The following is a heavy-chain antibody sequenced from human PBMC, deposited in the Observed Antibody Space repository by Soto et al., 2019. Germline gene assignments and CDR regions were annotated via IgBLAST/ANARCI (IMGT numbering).Heavy chain of an antibody. V-gene: IGHV3-48*03. J-gene: IGHJ4*02. Sequence: PGGSLRLSCAASGFTFSSYEMNWVRQAPGKGLEWVSYISSSGSTIYYADSVKGRFTISRDNAKNSLYLQMNSLRAEDTAVYYCARDGAGIAALVYWGQGTLVTVSS. D-gene: IGHD6-6*01. CDR2: ISSSGSTI. CDR3: ARDGAGIAALVY. CDR1: GFTFSSYE.